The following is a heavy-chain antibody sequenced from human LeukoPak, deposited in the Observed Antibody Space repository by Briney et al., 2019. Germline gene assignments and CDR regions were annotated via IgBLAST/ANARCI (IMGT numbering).Heavy chain of an antibody. D-gene: IGHD6-13*01. V-gene: IGHV4-61*02. CDR3: ARMEGIAAPGEFDY. CDR1: GGSISSGTYY. CDR2: IYTSGST. Sequence: PSQTLSLTCTVSGGSISSGTYYWSWIRQPAGKGLEWIGRIYTSGSTNYNPSLKSRVTISVDTSKNQFSLKLSSVTAADTAVYYCARMEGIAAPGEFDYWGQGTLVTVSS. J-gene: IGHJ4*02.